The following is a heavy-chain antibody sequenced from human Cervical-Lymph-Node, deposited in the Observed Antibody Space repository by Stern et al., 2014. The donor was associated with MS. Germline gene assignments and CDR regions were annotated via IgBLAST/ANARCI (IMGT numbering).Heavy chain of an antibody. V-gene: IGHV1-2*06. CDR2: INPSSGDA. CDR3: ARILRPRIPVADTGY. D-gene: IGHD6-19*01. CDR1: GYTFTDYY. J-gene: IGHJ4*02. Sequence: QVQLVQSGAEVKKPGASVKVSCKASGYTFTDYYMHWVRQVTGQGLEWMGRINPSSGDAKYAQKFQGRVTMTRDASITTASMELNRLTSDDTAVYYCARILRPRIPVADTGYWGQGTLVTVSS.